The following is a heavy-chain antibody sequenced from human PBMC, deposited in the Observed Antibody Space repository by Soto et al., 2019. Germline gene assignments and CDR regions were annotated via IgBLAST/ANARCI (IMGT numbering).Heavy chain of an antibody. D-gene: IGHD6-13*01. CDR2: IWYDGSNK. Sequence: GGSLRLSCAASGFTFSSYGMHWVRQAPGKGLEWVAVIWYDGSNKYYADSVKGRFTISRDNSKNTLYLQMNSLRAEDTAVYYCARDGQQLAEGFSFDDWGQGTLVIVTS. CDR3: ARDGQQLAEGFSFDD. V-gene: IGHV3-33*08. J-gene: IGHJ4*02. CDR1: GFTFSSYG.